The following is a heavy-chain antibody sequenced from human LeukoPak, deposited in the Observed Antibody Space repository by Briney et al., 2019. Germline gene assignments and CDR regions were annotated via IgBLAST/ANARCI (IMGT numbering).Heavy chain of an antibody. CDR2: ISGDGVSA. CDR3: ARGSGYYFDY. J-gene: IGHJ4*02. V-gene: IGHV3-23*01. D-gene: IGHD6-19*01. CDR1: GFTFSSYA. Sequence: GGSLRLSCAASGFTFSSYAMRWVRQAPGKGLQWVSAISGDGVSAFYADSVKGRFTISRDNSKDTLYLQMNSLRAEDTAVYYCARGSGYYFDYWGQGTLVTVSS.